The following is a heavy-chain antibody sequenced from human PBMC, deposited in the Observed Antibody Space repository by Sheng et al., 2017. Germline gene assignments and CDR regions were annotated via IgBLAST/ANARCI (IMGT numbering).Heavy chain of an antibody. CDR2: INANGGRT. V-gene: IGHV3-23*04. CDR1: GFTFSDYG. J-gene: IGHJ4*02. CDR3: VRSSCTSTTCTWYYFEF. D-gene: IGHD2-2*01. Sequence: EVQLVESGGGLVQPGGTLRLSCAASGFTFSDYGVTWVRQAPGKGLEYVSTINANGGRTYYADSVKGRFTISRDNSKNTVFLQMNSLRAEDTAVYYCVRSSCTSTTCTWYYFEFWGQGTLVTVSS.